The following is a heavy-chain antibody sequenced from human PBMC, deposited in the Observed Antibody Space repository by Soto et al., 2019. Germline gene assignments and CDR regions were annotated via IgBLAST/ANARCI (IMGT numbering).Heavy chain of an antibody. V-gene: IGHV3-23*01. CDR2: ISGSNDNT. J-gene: IGHJ4*02. CDR3: AKPPAVRACFDY. Sequence: EVQLLESGGGLVQPGGSLRLSCAASGFTFSSNAMSWVRQAPGKGLEWVSGISGSNDNTYYADSVKGRFTISRDNSKNTLYLQMNSLRAEDTAVYYCAKPPAVRACFDYWGQGTLVTVSS. CDR1: GFTFSSNA. D-gene: IGHD4-17*01.